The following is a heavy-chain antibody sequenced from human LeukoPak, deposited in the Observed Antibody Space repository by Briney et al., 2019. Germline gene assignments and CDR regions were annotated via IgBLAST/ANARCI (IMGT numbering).Heavy chain of an antibody. CDR2: IYYSGST. D-gene: IGHD5-12*01. V-gene: IGHV4-38-2*02. Sequence: SETLSLTCTVSGFSISSGYYWGWIRQPPGKGLEWIGCIYYSGSTYYNPSLKSRVTISVDTSKNQFSLKLTSVTAADTAVYYCARDRDIVATGNAFDIWGQGTMVTVSS. J-gene: IGHJ3*02. CDR1: GFSISSGYY. CDR3: ARDRDIVATGNAFDI.